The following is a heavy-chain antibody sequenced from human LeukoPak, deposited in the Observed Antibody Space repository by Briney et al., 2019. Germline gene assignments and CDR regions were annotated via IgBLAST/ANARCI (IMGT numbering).Heavy chain of an antibody. D-gene: IGHD3-10*01. CDR1: GYTFTSYA. CDR3: ARGTVLPWFGESLSAFDI. CDR2: INTNTGNP. V-gene: IGHV7-4-1*02. J-gene: IGHJ3*02. Sequence: GASVKVSCKAPGYTFTSYAMNWVRQAPGQGLEWMGWINTNTGNPTYAQGLTGRFVFSLDTSVSTAYLQISSLKAEDTAVYYCARGTVLPWFGESLSAFDIWGQGTMVTVSS.